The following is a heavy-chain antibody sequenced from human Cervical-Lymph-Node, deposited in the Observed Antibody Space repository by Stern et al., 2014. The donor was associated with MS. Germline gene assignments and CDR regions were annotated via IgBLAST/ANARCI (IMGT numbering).Heavy chain of an antibody. CDR3: ARGGVIYTQDRNGFDV. D-gene: IGHD2-21*01. CDR1: GGSISSGGSS. J-gene: IGHJ3*01. V-gene: IGHV4-30-2*01. CDR2: IHHSGST. Sequence: QLQLQESGSGQAKPSQTLSLTCAVSGGSISSGGSSWNWIRQPPGQGLEGIGFIHHSGSTYYNPSLKGRGFISVATSKTQFPPNLRSVTAADTAVYYCARGGVIYTQDRNGFDVWGQGTMVTVSS.